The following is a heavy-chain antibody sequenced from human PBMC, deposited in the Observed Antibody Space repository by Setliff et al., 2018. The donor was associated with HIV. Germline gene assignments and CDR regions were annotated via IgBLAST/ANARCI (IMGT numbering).Heavy chain of an antibody. CDR1: GYTFTTYG. Sequence: ASVKVSCKPSGYTFTTYGLSWVRQAPGQGLEWMGWISTYSDETSSSQNLQGRLTMTTDTSTGTAYMELRSLRSDDTAVYYCAAVPRRGEIQTNDYWGQGTLVTV. J-gene: IGHJ4*02. V-gene: IGHV1-18*01. D-gene: IGHD4-17*01. CDR2: ISTYSDET. CDR3: AAVPRRGEIQTNDY.